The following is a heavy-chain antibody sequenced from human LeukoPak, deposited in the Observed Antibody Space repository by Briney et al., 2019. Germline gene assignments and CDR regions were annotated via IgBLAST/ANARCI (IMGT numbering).Heavy chain of an antibody. CDR1: GESLSGYY. D-gene: IGHD6-13*01. CDR2: INHSGST. CDR3: ARGVQYSSNWYFDL. Sequence: PSETLSLTCAVYGESLSGYYWSWIRQPPGKGLEWIGEINHSGSTNYNPSLKGRVTISVDMSKNQFSLKLTSVTAADTAVYYCARGVQYSSNWYFDLWGRGTLVTVSS. V-gene: IGHV4-34*01. J-gene: IGHJ2*01.